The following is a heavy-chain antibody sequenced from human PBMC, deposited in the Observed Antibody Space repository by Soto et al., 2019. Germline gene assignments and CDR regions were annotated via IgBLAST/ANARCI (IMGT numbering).Heavy chain of an antibody. Sequence: EVQLVESGGSLVQPGGSVRLSCAASGFTFSSYWMHWVRQAPGKGLVWVSRINSDGSSTSYADSVKGRFTISRDNAKNTLYLQMNSLRAEDTAVYYCARGWSDYGDYYFDYWGQGTLVTVSS. CDR2: INSDGSST. V-gene: IGHV3-74*01. J-gene: IGHJ4*02. CDR3: ARGWSDYGDYYFDY. CDR1: GFTFSSYW. D-gene: IGHD4-17*01.